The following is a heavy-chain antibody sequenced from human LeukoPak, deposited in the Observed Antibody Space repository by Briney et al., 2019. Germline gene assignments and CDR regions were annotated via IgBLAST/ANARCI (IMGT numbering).Heavy chain of an antibody. V-gene: IGHV4-39*07. CDR2: IYYSGST. CDR1: GGSISSSSYY. CDR3: ARGGYSYAP. J-gene: IGHJ3*01. Sequence: PSETLSLTCTVSGGSISSSSYYWGWIRQPPGKGLEWIGSIYYSGSTYYNPSLKSRVTISVDTSKNQFSLKLSSVTAADTAVYYCARGGYSYAPWGQGTMVTVSS. D-gene: IGHD5-18*01.